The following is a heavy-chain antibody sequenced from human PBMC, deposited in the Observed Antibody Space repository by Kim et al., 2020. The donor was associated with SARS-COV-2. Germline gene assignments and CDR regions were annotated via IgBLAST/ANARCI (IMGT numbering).Heavy chain of an antibody. CDR1: GGSFSGYY. CDR3: ARVTGEGFADY. D-gene: IGHD7-27*01. Sequence: SETLSLTCAVYGGSFSGYYWSWIRQPPGKGLEWIGEINHSGSTNYNPSLKSRVTISVDTSKNQFSLKLSSVTAADTAVYYCARVTGEGFADYWGQGTLVT. V-gene: IGHV4-34*01. J-gene: IGHJ4*02. CDR2: INHSGST.